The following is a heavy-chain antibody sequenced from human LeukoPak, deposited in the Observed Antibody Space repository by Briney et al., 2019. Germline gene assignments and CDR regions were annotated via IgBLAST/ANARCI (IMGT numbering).Heavy chain of an antibody. CDR3: ARVHYDSSGYSYWFDP. V-gene: IGHV1-2*02. J-gene: IGHJ5*02. CDR1: GYTFTGYY. CDR2: INPNSGGT. D-gene: IGHD3-22*01. Sequence: ASVKVSCKASGYTFTGYYMHWVRQAPGQGLDWMGWINPNSGGTNYAQKFQGRVTMTRDTSISTAYMELSRLRSDDTAVYYCARVHYDSSGYSYWFDPWGQGTLVTVSS.